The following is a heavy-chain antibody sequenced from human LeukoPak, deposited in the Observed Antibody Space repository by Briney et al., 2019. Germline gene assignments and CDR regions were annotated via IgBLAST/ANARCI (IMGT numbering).Heavy chain of an antibody. CDR2: ISAYNGNT. CDR3: ARVVDIWGVVTAVNWFDP. CDR1: GYTFTSYG. J-gene: IGHJ5*02. Sequence: ASVKVSCKASGYTFTSYGISWVRPAPGQGLEWMGWISAYNGNTNYAQKLQGRVSMTTDTSTSTAYMELRSLRSDDTAVYYCARVVDIWGVVTAVNWFDPWGQGTLVTVSS. D-gene: IGHD2-21*02. V-gene: IGHV1-18*01.